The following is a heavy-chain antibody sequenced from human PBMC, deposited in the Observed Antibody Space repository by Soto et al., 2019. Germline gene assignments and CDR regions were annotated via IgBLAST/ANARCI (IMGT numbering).Heavy chain of an antibody. CDR2: IYHTGDT. V-gene: IGHV4-38-2*02. CDR1: SYSISGGFF. D-gene: IGHD2-8*01. Sequence: PSETLSLTCVVSSYSISGGFFWAWIRQPPGKGLEWVGSIYHTGDTHYNPSLRSQVSMSVDTSKNQFSLRLTSLTAADTAVYFCARDTNSLDLWGRGILVTVSS. CDR3: ARDTNSLDL. J-gene: IGHJ5*02.